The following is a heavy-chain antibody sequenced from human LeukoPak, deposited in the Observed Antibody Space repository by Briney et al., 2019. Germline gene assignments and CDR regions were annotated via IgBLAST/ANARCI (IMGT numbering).Heavy chain of an antibody. CDR1: GGSISSHY. CDR3: ARGGYSYGYTFDY. Sequence: SETLSLTCIVSGGSISSHYWSWIRQPPGKGLEWIGYIYYSGSTNYNPSLKSRVTISVDTSKNQFSLKLSSVTAADTAVYYCARGGYSYGYTFDYWGQGTLVTVSS. V-gene: IGHV4-59*11. CDR2: IYYSGST. J-gene: IGHJ4*02. D-gene: IGHD5-18*01.